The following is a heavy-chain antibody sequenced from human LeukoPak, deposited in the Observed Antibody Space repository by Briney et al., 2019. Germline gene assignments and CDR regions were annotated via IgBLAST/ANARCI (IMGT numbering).Heavy chain of an antibody. CDR2: VNARGYST. CDR3: ANLGSSELRVPASQGN. V-gene: IGHV3-23*01. D-gene: IGHD2-2*01. CDR1: GFSFSTYA. Sequence: GGSLRLSCSASGFSFSTYAMSWARQAPGKGLEWVSAVNARGYSTYYADSVKGRFTISRDNSKNTVFLQMSSLRVEDTAVYYCANLGSSELRVPASQGNWGQGTLVTVSS. J-gene: IGHJ4*02.